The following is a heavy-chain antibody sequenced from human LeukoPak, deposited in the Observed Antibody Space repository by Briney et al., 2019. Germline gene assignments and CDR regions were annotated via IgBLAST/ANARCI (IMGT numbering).Heavy chain of an antibody. Sequence: RLLRASCVFIFSSYSMMWVRRAAAKGLVWGSYNSSGSNTIHYAESVKDRLPIYRDNAKNSLYLQMNSLRAEDTAVYYCARDKYGSRQALWSWGQGTLVTVSS. CDR1: VFIFSSYS. V-gene: IGHV3-48*04. D-gene: IGHD6-13*01. CDR2: NSSGSNTI. CDR3: ARDKYGSRQALWS. J-gene: IGHJ5*02.